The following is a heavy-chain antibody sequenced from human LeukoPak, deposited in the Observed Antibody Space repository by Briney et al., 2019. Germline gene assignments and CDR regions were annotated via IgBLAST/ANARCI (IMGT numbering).Heavy chain of an antibody. CDR2: ISYDGSNK. V-gene: IGHV3-30-3*01. D-gene: IGHD6-13*01. J-gene: IGHJ4*02. Sequence: QTGGSLRLSCAASGFTFSSYAMHWVRQAPGKGLEWVAVISYDGSNKYYADSVKGRFTISRDSSKNTLYLQMNSLRAEDTAVYYCAREYSSSWYGYFDYWGQGTLVTVSS. CDR1: GFTFSSYA. CDR3: AREYSSSWYGYFDY.